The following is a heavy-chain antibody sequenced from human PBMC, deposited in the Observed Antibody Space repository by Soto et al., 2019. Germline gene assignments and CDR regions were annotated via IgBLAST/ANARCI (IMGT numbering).Heavy chain of an antibody. D-gene: IGHD2-21*02. Sequence: SETLSLTCAVSGGSFSGYYLSWIRQPPGKGLEWIWAINHSGSTNYNPSRKSRFTKSVNTSKNQFALRLSSVIAADTAVYCCARPYFTASGMDVWGQGTTVTVSS. CDR3: ARPYFTASGMDV. J-gene: IGHJ6*02. V-gene: IGHV4-34*01. CDR2: INHSGST. CDR1: GGSFSGYY.